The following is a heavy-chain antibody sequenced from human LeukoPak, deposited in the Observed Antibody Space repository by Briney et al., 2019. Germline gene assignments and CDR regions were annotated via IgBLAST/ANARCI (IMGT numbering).Heavy chain of an antibody. D-gene: IGHD6-13*01. V-gene: IGHV3-23*01. J-gene: IGHJ5*02. CDR3: ATTLPYSSSWYGNWFDP. CDR1: GFTFSSYA. Sequence: GGSLRLSCAASGFTFSSYAMSWVGQAPGKGLEWVSAISGSGGSTYYADSVKGRFTIYRDNAKNTVYLQMNRQRGGDTAVYYCATTLPYSSSWYGNWFDPWGQGTLVTVSS. CDR2: ISGSGGST.